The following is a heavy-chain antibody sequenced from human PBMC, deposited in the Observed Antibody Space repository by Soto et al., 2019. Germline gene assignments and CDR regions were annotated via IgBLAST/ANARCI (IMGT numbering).Heavy chain of an antibody. J-gene: IGHJ4*02. V-gene: IGHV1-69*01. D-gene: IGHD3-22*01. Sequence: QVQLVQSGAEVKKPGSSVKVSCKASGGTFSSYAISWVRQAPGQGLEWMGGIIPIFGTANYAQKFQGRVTINADESTSTAYMELSSLRSEDTALYYCARSNYYDSSAKKQLFDYWGQGTLVTVSS. CDR1: GGTFSSYA. CDR3: ARSNYYDSSAKKQLFDY. CDR2: IIPIFGTA.